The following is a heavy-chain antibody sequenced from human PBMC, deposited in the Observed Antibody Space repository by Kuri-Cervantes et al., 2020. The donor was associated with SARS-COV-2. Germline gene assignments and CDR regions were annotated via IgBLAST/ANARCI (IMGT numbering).Heavy chain of an antibody. V-gene: IGHV3-30-3*01. Sequence: GGSLRLSCAASGFTFSSYAMHRVRQAPGKGLEWVAVISYDGSNKYYADSVKGRFTISRDNSKNTLYLQMNSLRAEDTAVYYCARDCAAGIFDYWGQGTLVTVSS. CDR3: ARDCAAGIFDY. CDR1: GFTFSSYA. CDR2: ISYDGSNK. D-gene: IGHD1-1*01. J-gene: IGHJ4*02.